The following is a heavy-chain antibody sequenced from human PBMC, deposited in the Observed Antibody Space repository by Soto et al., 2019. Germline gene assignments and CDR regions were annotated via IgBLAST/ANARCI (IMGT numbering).Heavy chain of an antibody. CDR1: GGSISSSNW. Sequence: PSETLSLTCAVSGGSISSSNWWSWIRQPPGKGMEWIGEIYHSGSTNYNPSLKSRVTISVDKSKNQFSLKLSSVTAADTALYYCARDQDGYYDISREFDPWGQGTLVTVSS. CDR3: ARDQDGYYDISREFDP. V-gene: IGHV4-4*02. CDR2: IYHSGST. J-gene: IGHJ5*02. D-gene: IGHD3-22*01.